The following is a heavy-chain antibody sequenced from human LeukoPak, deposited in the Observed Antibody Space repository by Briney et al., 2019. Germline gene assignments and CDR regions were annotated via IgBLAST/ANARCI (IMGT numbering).Heavy chain of an antibody. D-gene: IGHD6-6*01. V-gene: IGHV4-38-2*02. CDR3: ARGYIAAQEGLFDY. CDR1: GYSISSVYY. CDR2: IYHSGST. J-gene: IGHJ4*02. Sequence: SETLSLTCTVSGYSISSVYYWGWIRQPPGKGLEWIGSIYHSGSTYYNPSLKSRISISVDTSKSQFSLKLSSVTAADTAVYYCARGYIAAQEGLFDYWGQGTLVTVSS.